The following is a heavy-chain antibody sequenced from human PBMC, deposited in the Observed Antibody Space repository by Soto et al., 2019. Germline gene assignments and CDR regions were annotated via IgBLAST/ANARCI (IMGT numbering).Heavy chain of an antibody. Sequence: GSLRLSCAASGFTFSSYGMHWVRQAPGKGLEWVAVISYDGSNKYYADSVKGRFTISRDNSKNTLYLQMNSLRAEDTAVYYCAKGSDYYDSSGYYPPSGSYYYYGMDVWGQGTTVTVAS. CDR3: AKGSDYYDSSGYYPPSGSYYYYGMDV. V-gene: IGHV3-30*18. D-gene: IGHD3-22*01. CDR1: GFTFSSYG. CDR2: ISYDGSNK. J-gene: IGHJ6*01.